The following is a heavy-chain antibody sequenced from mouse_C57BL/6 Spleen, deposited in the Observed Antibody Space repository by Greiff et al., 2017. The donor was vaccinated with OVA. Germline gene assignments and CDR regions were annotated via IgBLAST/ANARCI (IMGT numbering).Heavy chain of an antibody. CDR2: ISGGGGNT. CDR3: ARRNYSGNFDY. CDR1: GFTFSSYT. J-gene: IGHJ2*01. D-gene: IGHD1-1*01. V-gene: IGHV5-9*01. Sequence: EVMLVESGGGLVKPGGSLKLSCAASGFTFSSYTMSWVRQTPEKRLEWVATISGGGGNTYYPDSVKGRFTISRDNAKNTLYLQMSSLRSEDTALYYCARRNYSGNFDYWGQGTTLTVSS.